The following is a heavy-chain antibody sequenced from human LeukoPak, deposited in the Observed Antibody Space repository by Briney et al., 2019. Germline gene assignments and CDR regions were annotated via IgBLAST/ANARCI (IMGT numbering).Heavy chain of an antibody. D-gene: IGHD1-26*01. CDR1: GGSISSSSYY. Sequence: SETLSLTCTVSGGSISSSSYYWGWIRQPPGKGLEWIGSIYYSESTNYNPSLKSRVTISVDTSKNQFSLKLTSVTAADTAVYYCARSGSYFKWFDPWGQGTLVTVSS. CDR2: IYYSEST. V-gene: IGHV4-39*07. J-gene: IGHJ5*02. CDR3: ARSGSYFKWFDP.